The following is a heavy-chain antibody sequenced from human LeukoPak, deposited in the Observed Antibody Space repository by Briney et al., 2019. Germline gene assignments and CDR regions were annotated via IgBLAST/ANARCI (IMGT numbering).Heavy chain of an antibody. J-gene: IGHJ2*01. CDR1: GFTFSSYS. D-gene: IGHD2-21*02. CDR2: ISSSTSYI. Sequence: KPGGSLRLSCAASGFTFSSYSMNWIRQAPGKGLEWVSSISSSTSYIYYADSVKGRFTISRDNAKNSLYLQMDSLRTEDTALYYCVKSGGYATAIRYFDLWGRGTLVTVSS. V-gene: IGHV3-21*04. CDR3: VKSGGYATAIRYFDL.